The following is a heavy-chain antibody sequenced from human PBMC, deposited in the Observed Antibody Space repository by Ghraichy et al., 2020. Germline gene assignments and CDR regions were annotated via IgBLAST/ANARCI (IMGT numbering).Heavy chain of an antibody. Sequence: SETLSLTCTVSGDSLSSYYWSWIRQPPGKGLEWIGYVYYSGSTNYNPSLKGRVTISVDTSKNQFSLKLSSVTAADTAVYYCARRSRYGDWNYYYYYGMDVWGQGTTVTVSS. CDR1: GDSLSSYY. V-gene: IGHV4-59*08. D-gene: IGHD4-17*01. J-gene: IGHJ6*02. CDR2: VYYSGST. CDR3: ARRSRYGDWNYYYYYGMDV.